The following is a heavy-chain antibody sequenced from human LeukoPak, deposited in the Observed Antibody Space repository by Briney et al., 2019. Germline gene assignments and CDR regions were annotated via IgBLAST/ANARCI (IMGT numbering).Heavy chain of an antibody. V-gene: IGHV1-2*02. CDR3: ARGQLTDDLDY. CDR1: GYTFTSYG. J-gene: IGHJ4*02. D-gene: IGHD1-14*01. CDR2: INPNIGAT. Sequence: ASVKVSCKASGYTFTSYGISWVRQAPGQGLEWIGWINPNIGATKYARKFQGRVTMTRDTSISTAYMEVSRLRSDDTAVYYCARGQLTDDLDYWGQGTLVTVSS.